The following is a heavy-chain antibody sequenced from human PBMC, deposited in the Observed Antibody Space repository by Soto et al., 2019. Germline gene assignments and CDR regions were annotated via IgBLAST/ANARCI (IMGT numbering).Heavy chain of an antibody. CDR2: ISSSSSYI. V-gene: IGHV3-21*01. Sequence: EVQLVESGGGLVKPGGSLRLSCAASGFTFSSYSMNWVHQAPGKGLEWVSSISSSSSYIYYADSVKGRFTISRDNTKNSLYLQMNSLRAEDTAVYYCARDYDFWSGTPTFDYWGQGTLVTVSS. J-gene: IGHJ4*02. CDR1: GFTFSSYS. D-gene: IGHD3-3*01. CDR3: ARDYDFWSGTPTFDY.